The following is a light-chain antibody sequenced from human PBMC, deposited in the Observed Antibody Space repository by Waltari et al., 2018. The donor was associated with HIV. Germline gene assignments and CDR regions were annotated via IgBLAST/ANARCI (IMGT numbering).Light chain of an antibody. CDR2: GAS. Sequence: EIELTQSPDTLSFSPGEGATLSCRASDSIVGNYRAWYQQRPGQAPRLLIYGASKRPTGMPDRFSGSASGTDFTLNITRLEPEDFGVYYCQQYGRSPETFGQGTKVEIK. CDR3: QQYGRSPET. CDR1: DSIVGNY. J-gene: IGKJ1*01. V-gene: IGKV3-20*01.